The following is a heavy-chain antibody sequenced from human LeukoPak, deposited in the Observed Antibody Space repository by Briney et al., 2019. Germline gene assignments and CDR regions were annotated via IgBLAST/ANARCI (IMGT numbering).Heavy chain of an antibody. CDR3: AREEEIYGGPLDY. CDR2: IIPIFGTA. V-gene: IGHV1-69*05. J-gene: IGHJ4*02. D-gene: IGHD4-23*01. Sequence: GASVKVSCKASGGTFSSYAISWVRQAPGQGLEWMGGIIPIFGTANYAQKFQGRVTITTDESTSTAYMELSSLRSEDMAVYYCAREEEIYGGPLDYWGQGTLVTVSS. CDR1: GGTFSSYA.